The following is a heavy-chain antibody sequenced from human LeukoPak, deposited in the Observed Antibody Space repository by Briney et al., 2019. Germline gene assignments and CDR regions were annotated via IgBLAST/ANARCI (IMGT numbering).Heavy chain of an antibody. Sequence: GGSLRLSCAASGFTFSSYWMSWVRQAPGKGLEWVANIKQDGSEKYYVDSVKGRFTVSRDNAKNSLYLQMNSLRAEDTAVYYCARWSAGTVYYYYYMDVWGKGTTVTVSS. CDR2: IKQDGSEK. D-gene: IGHD6-13*01. CDR3: ARWSAGTVYYYYYMDV. CDR1: GFTFSSYW. J-gene: IGHJ6*03. V-gene: IGHV3-7*01.